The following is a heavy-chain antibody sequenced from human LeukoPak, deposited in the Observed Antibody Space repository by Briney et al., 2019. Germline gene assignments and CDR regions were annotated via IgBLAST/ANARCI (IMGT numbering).Heavy chain of an antibody. CDR1: DYSISSDYF. J-gene: IGHJ4*02. V-gene: IGHV4-38-2*01. CDR2: VDPSGST. CDR3: ATVGASHYGDWFFDY. D-gene: IGHD4-17*01. Sequence: SETLSLTCAVSDYSISSDYFWGWIRQPPGKGLEWIVIVDPSGSTYYNPSLKRRTTISLDTSKKQFLLRLTPVTDADTAVYYCATVGASHYGDWFFDYWGQGTLVTVSS.